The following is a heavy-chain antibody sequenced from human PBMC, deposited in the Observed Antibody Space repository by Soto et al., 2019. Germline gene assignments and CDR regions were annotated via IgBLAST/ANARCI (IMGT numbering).Heavy chain of an antibody. CDR1: GGTFSSYA. Sequence: GASVKVSCKASGGTFSSYAISWVRQAPGQGLEWMGGIIPIFGTANYAQKFQGRVTITADESTSTAYMELSSLRSEDTAVYYCARSEASLGELSLSNYFDYWGQGNLVTVSS. CDR2: IIPIFGTA. V-gene: IGHV1-69*13. D-gene: IGHD3-16*02. J-gene: IGHJ4*02. CDR3: ARSEASLGELSLSNYFDY.